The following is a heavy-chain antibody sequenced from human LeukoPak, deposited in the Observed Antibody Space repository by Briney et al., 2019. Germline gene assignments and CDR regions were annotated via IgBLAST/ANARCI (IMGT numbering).Heavy chain of an antibody. CDR3: AKRRSGIAAAGTGPFDY. J-gene: IGHJ4*02. CDR2: ISGSGGST. Sequence: GGSLRLSCAASGFTFSSYAMSWVRQAPGKGLEWVSAISGSGGSTYYADSVKGRFTISRDNSKNTLYLQMNSLRAEDTAVYYCAKRRSGIAAAGTGPFDYWGQGTLVTVSS. CDR1: GFTFSSYA. V-gene: IGHV3-23*01. D-gene: IGHD6-13*01.